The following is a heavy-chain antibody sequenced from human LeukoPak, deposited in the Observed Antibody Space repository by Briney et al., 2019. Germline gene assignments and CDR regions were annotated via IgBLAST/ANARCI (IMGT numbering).Heavy chain of an antibody. D-gene: IGHD1-26*01. CDR3: ARRRRVGATLYY. V-gene: IGHV4-34*01. Sequence: PSETLSLTCAVYGGSFSGYYWSWIRQPPGKGLEWIGEINHSGSTDYNPSLKSRVTISVDTSKNQFSLKLSSVTAADTAVYYCARRRRVGATLYYWGQGTLVTVSS. CDR1: GGSFSGYY. CDR2: INHSGST. J-gene: IGHJ4*02.